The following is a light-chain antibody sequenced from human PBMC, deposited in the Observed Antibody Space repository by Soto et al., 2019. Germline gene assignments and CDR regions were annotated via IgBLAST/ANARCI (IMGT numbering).Light chain of an antibody. CDR2: EVS. V-gene: IGLV2-14*01. CDR1: SDDVGLYNY. CDR3: TSYTKTNIVV. Sequence: QSALTQPASVSGSPGQSMTISCTGTSDDVGLYNYVSWYQQHPGKVPKLIIYEVSNRPSGVSNRFSGSKSGNTASLTISGLQAEDEADYYCTSYTKTNIVVFGGGTKLTVL. J-gene: IGLJ2*01.